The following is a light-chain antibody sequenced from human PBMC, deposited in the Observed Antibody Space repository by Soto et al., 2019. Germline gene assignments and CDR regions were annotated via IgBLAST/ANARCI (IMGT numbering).Light chain of an antibody. CDR3: NSYTSSSALV. J-gene: IGLJ1*01. V-gene: IGLV2-14*01. Sequence: QSVLTQPASVSGSPGQSITIAFPGTSSDVGGYNYVSWYQHYPGKAPKLMIYEVSNRPSGVSNRFSGSKSGNTASLTISGLQAEDEADYYCNSYTSSSALVFGTGTKVTVL. CDR2: EVS. CDR1: SSDVGGYNY.